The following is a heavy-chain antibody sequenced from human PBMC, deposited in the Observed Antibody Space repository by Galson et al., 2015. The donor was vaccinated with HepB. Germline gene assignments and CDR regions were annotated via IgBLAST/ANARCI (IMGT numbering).Heavy chain of an antibody. CDR2: FSGSGGAT. CDR1: GFRVSSYA. Sequence: SLRLSCAVSGFRVSSYAMSWVRQAPGKGLEWVSAFSGSGGATYYADSVKGRFTIPRDDAKNTVSLQMNGLRADDTAVYYCAKATSGTCSGANCYYFDFWGQGALVTVSS. V-gene: IGHV3-23*01. CDR3: AKATSGTCSGANCYYFDF. D-gene: IGHD2-15*01. J-gene: IGHJ4*02.